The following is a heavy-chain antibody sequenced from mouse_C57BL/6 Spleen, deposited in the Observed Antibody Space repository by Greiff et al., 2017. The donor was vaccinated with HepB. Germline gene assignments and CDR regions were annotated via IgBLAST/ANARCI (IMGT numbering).Heavy chain of an antibody. CDR1: GFTFSSYA. CDR2: ISSGGDYI. J-gene: IGHJ1*03. V-gene: IGHV5-9-1*02. D-gene: IGHD1-1*01. CDR3: TRESLYGSSWYFDV. Sequence: EVQVVESGEGLVKPGGSLKLSCAASGFTFSSYAMSWVRQTPEKRLEWVAYISSGGDYIYYADTVKGRFTISRDNARNTLYLQMSSLKSEDTAMYYCTRESLYGSSWYFDVWGTGTTVTVSS.